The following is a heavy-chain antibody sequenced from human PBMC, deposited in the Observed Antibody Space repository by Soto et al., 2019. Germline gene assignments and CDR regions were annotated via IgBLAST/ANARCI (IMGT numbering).Heavy chain of an antibody. CDR2: IYTGGST. V-gene: IGHV3-53*01. Sequence: GSLRLSCAASGFNVSNNYMTWLRQAPGKGLEWVSVIYTGGSTYYAASVKGRSSISRDSSKNMVFLHMNSLRVEDTAVYYCARATRYFGSFDSWGQGTLVTVSS. CDR1: GFNVSNNY. D-gene: IGHD1-1*01. J-gene: IGHJ4*02. CDR3: ARATRYFGSFDS.